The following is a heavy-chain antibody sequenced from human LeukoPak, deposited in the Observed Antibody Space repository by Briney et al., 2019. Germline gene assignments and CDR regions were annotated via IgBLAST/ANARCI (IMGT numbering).Heavy chain of an antibody. CDR2: ISSSSSYI. Sequence: GGSLRLSCAASGFTFRTYSMNWVRQAPGKGLEWVSSISSSSSYIYYADSVKGRFTISRDNAKNSLYLQMNSLRAEDTAVYYCARGGYYYDSSGYFGRHDYWGQGTLVTVSS. J-gene: IGHJ4*02. V-gene: IGHV3-21*01. D-gene: IGHD3-22*01. CDR1: GFTFRTYS. CDR3: ARGGYYYDSSGYFGRHDY.